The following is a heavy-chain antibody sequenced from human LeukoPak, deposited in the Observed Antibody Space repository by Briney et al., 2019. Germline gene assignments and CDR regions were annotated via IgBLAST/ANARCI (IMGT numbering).Heavy chain of an antibody. D-gene: IGHD5-18*01. J-gene: IGHJ4*02. CDR3: ARGGIQLWFGRRPYFDY. V-gene: IGHV4-34*01. CDR2: INHSGST. CDR1: GGSFSGYY. Sequence: SETLSLTCAVYGGSFSGYYWSWIRQPPGKGLEGIGEINHSGSTNYNPSLKSRVTISVDTSKNQFSLKLSSVTAADTAVYYCARGGIQLWFGRRPYFDYWGQGTLVTVSS.